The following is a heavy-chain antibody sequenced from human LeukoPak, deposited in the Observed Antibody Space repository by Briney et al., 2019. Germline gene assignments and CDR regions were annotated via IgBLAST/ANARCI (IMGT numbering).Heavy chain of an antibody. V-gene: IGHV1-2*02. CDR2: INPNSGGT. CDR3: ARETDTAMVIFGY. CDR1: GYTFTGYY. Sequence: ASVTVSCKASGYTFTGYYMHWVRQAPGQGLEWMGWINPNSGGTNYAQKFQGRVTMTRDTSISTAYMELSRLRSDDTAVYYCARETDTAMVIFGYWGQGTLVTVSS. D-gene: IGHD5-18*01. J-gene: IGHJ4*02.